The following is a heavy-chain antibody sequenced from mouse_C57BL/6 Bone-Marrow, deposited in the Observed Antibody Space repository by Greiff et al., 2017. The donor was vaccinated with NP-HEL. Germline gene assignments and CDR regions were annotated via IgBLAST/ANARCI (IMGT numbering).Heavy chain of an antibody. CDR3: ARSSFIYYYGSSYLAWFAY. CDR1: GFSLSTSGMG. V-gene: IGHV8-12*01. Sequence: QVTLKECGPGILQSSQTLSLTCSFSGFSLSTSGMGVSWIRQPSGKGLEWLAHIYWDDDKRYNPSLKSRLTISKDTSRNQVFLKITSVDTADTATYYCARSSFIYYYGSSYLAWFAYWGQGTLVTVSA. D-gene: IGHD1-1*01. J-gene: IGHJ3*01. CDR2: IYWDDDK.